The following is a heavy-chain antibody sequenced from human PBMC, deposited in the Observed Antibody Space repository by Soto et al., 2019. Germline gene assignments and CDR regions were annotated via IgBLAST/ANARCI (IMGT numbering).Heavy chain of an antibody. J-gene: IGHJ6*04. CDR1: GFTFGSYS. CDR2: ISSNSSYI. V-gene: IGHV3-21*01. CDR3: ARKKRITVNYSIGYYYYYGMDA. D-gene: IGHD3-22*01. Sequence: GGYLRLSGAASGFTFGSYSMNCGRKAPGQGLEWVSSISSNSSYIYYADSVKCRVTISRDNVKNSMYLKMNILRAEDTAVYYCARKKRITVNYSIGYYYYYGMDACCKETSFTVS.